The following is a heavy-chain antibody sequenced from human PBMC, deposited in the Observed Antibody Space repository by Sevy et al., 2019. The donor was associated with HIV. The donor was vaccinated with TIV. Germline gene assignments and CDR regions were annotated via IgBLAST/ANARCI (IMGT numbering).Heavy chain of an antibody. J-gene: IGHJ3*02. CDR1: GGSISRSSYY. Sequence: SETLSLTCTVSGGSISRSSYYWGWIRQPPGKGLEWIGSIYYSGSTYYNPSLKSRVTISVDTSKNQFSLKLSSVTAADTAVYYCARRIAAAGTRQYAFDIWGQGTMVTVSS. CDR3: ARRIAAAGTRQYAFDI. CDR2: IYYSGST. V-gene: IGHV4-39*01. D-gene: IGHD6-13*01.